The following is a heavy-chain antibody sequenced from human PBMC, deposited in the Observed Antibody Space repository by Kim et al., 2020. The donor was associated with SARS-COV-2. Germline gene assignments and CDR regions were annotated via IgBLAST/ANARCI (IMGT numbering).Heavy chain of an antibody. J-gene: IGHJ4*02. V-gene: IGHV5-10-1*01. D-gene: IGHD6-19*01. CDR2: IDPSDSYT. CDR3: ARRGPPAYSSGWLMDDY. Sequence: GESLKISCKGSGYSFTSYWISWVRQMPGKGLEWMGRIDPSDSYTNYSPSFQGHVTISADKSISTAYLQWSSLKASDTAMYYCARRGPPAYSSGWLMDDYWGQGTLVTVSS. CDR1: GYSFTSYW.